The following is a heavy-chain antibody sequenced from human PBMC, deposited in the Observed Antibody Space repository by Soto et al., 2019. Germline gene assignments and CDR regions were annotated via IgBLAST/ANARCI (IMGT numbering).Heavy chain of an antibody. D-gene: IGHD7-27*01. CDR3: AKDLGHGGRGAFDI. CDR1: GFTFSSYG. J-gene: IGHJ3*02. Sequence: VQLVASGGGVVQPGRSLRLSCAASGFTFSSYGMHWVRQAPGKGLEWVAVISYDGSNKYYADSVKGRFTISRDNSKNTLYLQMNSLRAEDTAVYYCAKDLGHGGRGAFDIWGQGTMVTVSS. V-gene: IGHV3-30*18. CDR2: ISYDGSNK.